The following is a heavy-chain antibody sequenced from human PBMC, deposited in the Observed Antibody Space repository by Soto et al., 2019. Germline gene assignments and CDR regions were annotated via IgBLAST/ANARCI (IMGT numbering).Heavy chain of an antibody. CDR2: INPNSGGT. CDR1: GYTFTGYY. CDR3: ARAAPPCISTSCPPRSRFDP. V-gene: IGHV1-2*04. Sequence: ASVKVSCKASGYTFTGYYMHWVRQAPGQGLEWMGWINPNSGGTNYVQKFQGWVTMTRDTSISTAYMELSRLRSDDTAVYYCARAAPPCISTSCPPRSRFDPRGQGTLVTVSS. D-gene: IGHD2-2*01. J-gene: IGHJ5*02.